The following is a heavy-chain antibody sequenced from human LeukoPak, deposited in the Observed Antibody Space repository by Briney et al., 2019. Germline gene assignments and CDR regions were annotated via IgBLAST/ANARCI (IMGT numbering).Heavy chain of an antibody. D-gene: IGHD2-21*02. J-gene: IGHJ3*02. Sequence: GGSLRLSCAASGFTFSSYGMSWVRQAPGKGLEWVSAIGATGGTTYYADSVKGRFTISRDNAKNSLYLQMNSLRAEDTAVYYCARDYPILAYCGGDCLADDAFDIWGQGTMVTVSS. CDR1: GFTFSSYG. CDR2: IGATGGTT. CDR3: ARDYPILAYCGGDCLADDAFDI. V-gene: IGHV3-23*01.